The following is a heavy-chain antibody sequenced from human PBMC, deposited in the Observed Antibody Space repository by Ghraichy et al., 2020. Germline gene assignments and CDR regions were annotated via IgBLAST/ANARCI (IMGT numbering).Heavy chain of an antibody. J-gene: IGHJ3*02. V-gene: IGHV3-48*03. CDR3: ARCLEYGSSVYCSDALDI. Sequence: GGSLRLSCAASGFTFSSYEMNWVRQAPGKGLEWVSYISSSGSTIYYADSVKGRFTISRDNANNSLYLQMNSLRVEDTAVYYCARCLEYGSSVYCSDALDIWGQGTMVTVSS. CDR2: ISSSGSTI. D-gene: IGHD3-22*01. CDR1: GFTFSSYE.